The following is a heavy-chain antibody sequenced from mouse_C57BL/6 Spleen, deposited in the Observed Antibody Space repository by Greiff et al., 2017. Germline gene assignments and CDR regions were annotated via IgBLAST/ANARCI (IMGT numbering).Heavy chain of an antibody. D-gene: IGHD2-1*01. J-gene: IGHJ2*01. Sequence: EVKLLESGGGLVQPGGSMKLSCVASGFTFSNYWMNWVRQSPEKGLEWVAQIRLKSDNYATHYAESVKGRFTISRDDSKSSVYLQMNNLRAEDTGIYYCTGSYGNYYWGQGTTLTVSS. V-gene: IGHV6-3*01. CDR3: TGSYGNYY. CDR1: GFTFSNYW. CDR2: IRLKSDNYAT.